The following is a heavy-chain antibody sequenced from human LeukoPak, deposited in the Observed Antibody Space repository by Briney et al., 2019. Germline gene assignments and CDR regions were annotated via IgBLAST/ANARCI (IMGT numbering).Heavy chain of an antibody. J-gene: IGHJ6*02. V-gene: IGHV5-51*01. CDR3: AKGGVVGDYYYYGMDV. Sequence: GESLKISCKGSGYSFTSYWIGWVRQMPGKGLEWMGIIYPGDSDTGYSPSFQGQVTISADKSISTAYLQWSSLKASDTAMYYCAKGGVVGDYYYYGMDVWGQGTTVTVSS. D-gene: IGHD3-16*01. CDR2: IYPGDSDT. CDR1: GYSFTSYW.